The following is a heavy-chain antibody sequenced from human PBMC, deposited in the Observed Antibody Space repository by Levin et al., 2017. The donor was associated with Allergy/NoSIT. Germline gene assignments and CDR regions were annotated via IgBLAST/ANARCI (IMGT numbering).Heavy chain of an antibody. D-gene: IGHD3-9*01. CDR1: GGSISSSSYY. CDR2: IYYSGST. V-gene: IGHV4-39*07. Sequence: KSSETLSLTCTVSGGSISSSSYYWGWIRQPPGKGLEWIGSIYYSGSTYYNPSLKSRVTISVDTSKNQFSLKLSSVTAADTAVYYCAKGEYILTGYYRFSYYFDYWGQGTLVTVSS. CDR3: AKGEYILTGYYRFSYYFDY. J-gene: IGHJ4*02.